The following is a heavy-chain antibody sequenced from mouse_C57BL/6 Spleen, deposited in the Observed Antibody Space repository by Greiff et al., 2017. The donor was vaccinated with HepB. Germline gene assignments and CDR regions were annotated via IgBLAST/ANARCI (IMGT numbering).Heavy chain of an antibody. CDR3: ASLITTVVEGLAMDY. V-gene: IGHV1-59*01. J-gene: IGHJ4*01. CDR1: GYTFTSYW. Sequence: QVQLQQPGAELVRPGTSVKLSCKASGYTFTSYWMHWVKQRPGQGLEWIGVIDPSDSYTNYNQKFKGKATLTVDTSSSTAYMQLSSLTSEDSAVYYCASLITTVVEGLAMDYWGQGTSVTVSS. CDR2: IDPSDSYT. D-gene: IGHD1-1*01.